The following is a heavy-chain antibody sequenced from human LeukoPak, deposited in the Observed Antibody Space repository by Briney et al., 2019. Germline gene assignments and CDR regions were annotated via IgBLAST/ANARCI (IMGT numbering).Heavy chain of an antibody. V-gene: IGHV3-9*01. D-gene: IGHD6-13*01. CDR1: GFTFDDYA. CDR3: AKGSSSWYGWFDP. CDR2: ISWNSGSI. Sequence: GGSLRLSCPASGFTFDDYAKHWVRQAPGKGLEWVSGISWNSGSIGYADSVRGRFTISRDNAKNSLYLQVNSLRAEDTALYYCAKGSSSWYGWFDPWGQGTLVTVSS. J-gene: IGHJ5*02.